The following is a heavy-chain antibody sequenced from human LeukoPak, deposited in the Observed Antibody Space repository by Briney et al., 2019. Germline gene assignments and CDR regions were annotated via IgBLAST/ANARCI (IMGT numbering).Heavy chain of an antibody. CDR2: IYYSGNL. CDR1: GGSISSNTYY. J-gene: IGHJ4*02. CDR3: ARLLHDNRGYYYFDF. D-gene: IGHD3-22*01. V-gene: IGHV4-39*01. Sequence: NPSETLSLTCTVSGGSISSNTYYWGWIRQPPGKGLEWIGSIYYSGNLYHNPSLKSRVTMSVDTSKNQFSLKLSSVTAADTAVYYCARLLHDNRGYYYFDFWGQGTLVTVSS.